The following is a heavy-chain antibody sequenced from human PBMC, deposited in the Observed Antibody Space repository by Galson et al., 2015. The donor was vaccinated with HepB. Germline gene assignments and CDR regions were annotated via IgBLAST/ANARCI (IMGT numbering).Heavy chain of an antibody. Sequence: TLSLTCTVSGGSISSGSYYWSWIRQPAGKGLEWIGRIYTSGSTNYNPSLKSRVTMSVDTSKNQFSLKLSSVTAADTAVYYCAREREIRFLEWLVSNDAFDIWGQGTMVTVSS. CDR1: GGSISSGSYY. V-gene: IGHV4-61*02. D-gene: IGHD3-3*01. J-gene: IGHJ3*02. CDR2: IYTSGST. CDR3: AREREIRFLEWLVSNDAFDI.